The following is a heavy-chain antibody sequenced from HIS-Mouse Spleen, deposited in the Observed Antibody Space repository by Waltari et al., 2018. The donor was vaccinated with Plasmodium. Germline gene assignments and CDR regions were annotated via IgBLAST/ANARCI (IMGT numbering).Heavy chain of an antibody. J-gene: IGHJ4*02. Sequence: QVQLQESGPGLVKPSETLSLTCTVSGGSISSYYWSWIRQPPGKGLECIAYIYYSGSTNYKPSLKSRVTISVDTSKNQFSLKLSSVTAADTAVFYCARGGYSSSSYYFDYWGQGTLVTVSS. D-gene: IGHD6-6*01. CDR2: IYYSGST. V-gene: IGHV4-59*01. CDR1: GGSISSYY. CDR3: ARGGYSSSSYYFDY.